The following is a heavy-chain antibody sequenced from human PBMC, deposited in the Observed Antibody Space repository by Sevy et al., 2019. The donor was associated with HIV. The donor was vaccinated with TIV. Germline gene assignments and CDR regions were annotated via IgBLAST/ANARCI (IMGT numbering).Heavy chain of an antibody. CDR2: FDPEDGET. Sequence: ASVKVSCKVSGYTLTELSMHWVRQAPGKGLEWMGGFDPEDGETIYAQKFQGRVTMTEDTSTDTAYMELSSLRSEEAAVYYCATDQKKRGYDGGDYFDYWGQGTLVTVSS. CDR3: ATDQKKRGYDGGDYFDY. J-gene: IGHJ4*02. CDR1: GYTLTELS. V-gene: IGHV1-24*01. D-gene: IGHD5-12*01.